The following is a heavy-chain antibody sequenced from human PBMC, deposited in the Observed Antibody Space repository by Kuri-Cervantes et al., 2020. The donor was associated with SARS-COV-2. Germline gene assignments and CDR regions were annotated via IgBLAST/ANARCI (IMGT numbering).Heavy chain of an antibody. V-gene: IGHV1-2*02. Sequence: ASVKVSCKASGYTFTGYYMHWVRQAPGQGLEWMGWINPNSGGTNYEQKCQGRVTMTRDTSISTAYMEVSRLRSDDTAVYYCASSLLEWERGYAYCGMDVWGQGTTVTVSS. CDR1: GYTFTGYY. D-gene: IGHD3-3*01. CDR2: INPNSGGT. CDR3: ASSLLEWERGYAYCGMDV. J-gene: IGHJ6*02.